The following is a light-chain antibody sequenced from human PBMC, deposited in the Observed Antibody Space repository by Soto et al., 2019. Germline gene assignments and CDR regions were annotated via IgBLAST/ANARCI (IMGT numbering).Light chain of an antibody. J-gene: IGLJ1*01. CDR3: ATWDDSLNGYV. V-gene: IGLV1-44*01. Sequence: QSALTQPPSASGTPGQRVTISCSGSSSNIGGNTVNWYQQLPGTAPKLLIYSDNQRPSGVPDRFSGSKSGTSASLAISGLQSEDEADDYCATWDDSLNGYVFGTGTKLTVL. CDR2: SDN. CDR1: SSNIGGNT.